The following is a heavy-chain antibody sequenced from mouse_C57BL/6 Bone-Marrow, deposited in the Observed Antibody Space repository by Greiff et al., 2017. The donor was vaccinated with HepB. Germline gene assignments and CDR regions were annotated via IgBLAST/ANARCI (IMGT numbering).Heavy chain of an antibody. D-gene: IGHD1-1*01. CDR2: ILPSIGRT. CDR1: DSEVFPIAY. Sequence: QVQLKQSGSELRSPGSSVKLSCKDFDSEVFPIAYMSWVRQKPGHGFEWIGGILPSIGRTIYGEKFEDKATLDADTLSNTAYLELNSLTSEDSAIYYCARPSTVVAPDWYFDVWGTGTTVTVSS. J-gene: IGHJ1*03. V-gene: IGHV15-2*01. CDR3: ARPSTVVAPDWYFDV.